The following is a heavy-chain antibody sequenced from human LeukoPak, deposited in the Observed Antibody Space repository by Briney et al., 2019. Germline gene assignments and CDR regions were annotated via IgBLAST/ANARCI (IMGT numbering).Heavy chain of an antibody. V-gene: IGHV3-23*01. J-gene: IGHJ4*02. Sequence: GGSLRLSCAASGFTFSSYAMSWVRQAPGKGLEWVSAISGSGGSTYYADSVKGRFTISRDNSKNTLYLQMNSLRAEDTAVYYCVKGGRYFDWYPFDYWGQGTLVTVSS. CDR1: GFTFSSYA. D-gene: IGHD3-9*01. CDR2: ISGSGGST. CDR3: VKGGRYFDWYPFDY.